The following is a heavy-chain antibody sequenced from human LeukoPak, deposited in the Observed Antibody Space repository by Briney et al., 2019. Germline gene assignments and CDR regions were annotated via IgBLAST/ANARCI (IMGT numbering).Heavy chain of an antibody. Sequence: ASVKVSCKASGYTFTSYYMHWVRQAPGQGLEWMGIINPSGGSTSYAQRFQGRVTMTRDTSTSTVYMELSSLRSEDTAVYYCARRSGAAAAPWYFDLWGRGTLVTVSS. CDR1: GYTFTSYY. CDR2: INPSGGST. CDR3: ARRSGAAAAPWYFDL. D-gene: IGHD6-13*01. V-gene: IGHV1-46*01. J-gene: IGHJ2*01.